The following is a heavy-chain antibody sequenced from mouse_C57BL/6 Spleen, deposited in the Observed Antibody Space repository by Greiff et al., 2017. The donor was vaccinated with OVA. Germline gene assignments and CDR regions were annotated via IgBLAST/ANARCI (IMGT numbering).Heavy chain of an antibody. CDR2: ISDGGSYT. J-gene: IGHJ4*01. CDR3: ARAPRGVDY. Sequence: EVQVVESGGGLVKPGGSLKLSCAASGFTFSSYAMSWVRQTPEKRLEWVATISDGGSYTYYPDNVKGRFTITRDNAKNNLYLQMSHLKSEDTAMYYCARAPRGVDYWGQGTSVTVSS. V-gene: IGHV5-4*01. CDR1: GFTFSSYA.